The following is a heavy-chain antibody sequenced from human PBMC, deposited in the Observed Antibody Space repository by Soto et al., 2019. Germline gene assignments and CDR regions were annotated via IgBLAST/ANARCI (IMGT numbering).Heavy chain of an antibody. CDR3: ARHGVEMATITNFDY. D-gene: IGHD5-12*01. CDR2: MYNSGST. Sequence: PSETLSLTCTVSGGSISSHYWTWIRQPPGKGLEWIGFMYNSGSTHYNPSLKSRVTISLDTSKNQFSLNLRSVTAADTAVYYCARHGVEMATITNFDYWGQGTLVTVSS. CDR1: GGSISSHY. V-gene: IGHV4-59*08. J-gene: IGHJ4*02.